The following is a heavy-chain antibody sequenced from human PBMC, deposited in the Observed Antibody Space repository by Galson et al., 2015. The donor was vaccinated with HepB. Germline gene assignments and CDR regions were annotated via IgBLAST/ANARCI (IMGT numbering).Heavy chain of an antibody. CDR2: IKSKTDGGTT. Sequence: SLRLSCAASGFTFSNAWMSWVRQAPGKGLEWVGLIKSKTDGGTTDFAAPVKGRFTISRHDSTNTLYLQLNSLKTEDTAVYFCTRALGLYTSGWTPGEFFDSWGQGTLVPSPQ. V-gene: IGHV3-15*01. J-gene: IGHJ4*02. CDR3: TRALGLYTSGWTPGEFFDS. CDR1: GFTFSNAW. D-gene: IGHD6-19*01.